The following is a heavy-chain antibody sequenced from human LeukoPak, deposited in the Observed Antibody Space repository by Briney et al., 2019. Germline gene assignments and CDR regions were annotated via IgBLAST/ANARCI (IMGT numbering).Heavy chain of an antibody. CDR2: IYSSGYT. Sequence: SETLSLTCTVSGGAIRSHYWNWIRQPAGRGLEWIGRIYSSGYTNDNPFLKSRITMSVDMSKNQFSLRLNSVTAADTAVYYCARGEHSVDSWGQGMLVTVSS. V-gene: IGHV4-4*07. J-gene: IGHJ4*02. D-gene: IGHD1/OR15-1a*01. CDR3: ARGEHSVDS. CDR1: GGAIRSHY.